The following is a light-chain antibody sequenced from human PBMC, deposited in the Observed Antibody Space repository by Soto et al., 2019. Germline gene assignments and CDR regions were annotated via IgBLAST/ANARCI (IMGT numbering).Light chain of an antibody. J-gene: IGKJ3*01. Sequence: EIVLTQSPGTLSLSPGESATLSCRASQSVTNVYIAWYQQKPGQAPRLLIYDASNRATGIPARFSGSGSGTDFTLTISSLEPEDFAVYYCQQRSNWPPGITFGPGTKVDIK. CDR3: QQRSNWPPGIT. CDR2: DAS. CDR1: QSVTNVY. V-gene: IGKV3-11*01.